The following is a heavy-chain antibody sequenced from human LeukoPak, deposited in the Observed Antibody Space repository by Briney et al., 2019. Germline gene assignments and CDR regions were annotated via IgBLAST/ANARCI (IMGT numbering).Heavy chain of an antibody. CDR2: ISGSGGST. J-gene: IGHJ4*02. CDR1: GFTFSSYA. D-gene: IGHD3-10*02. V-gene: IGHV3-23*01. CDR3: AKDQVFRVRGVNFDY. Sequence: GGSLRLSCAASGFTFSSYAMSWVRQAPGKGLEWVSAISGSGGSTYCADSVKGRFTISRDNSKNTLYLQMNSLRAEDTAVYYCAKDQVFRVRGVNFDYWGQGTLVTVSS.